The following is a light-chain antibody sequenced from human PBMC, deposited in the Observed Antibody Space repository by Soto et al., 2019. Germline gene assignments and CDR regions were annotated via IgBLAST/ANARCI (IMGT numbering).Light chain of an antibody. J-gene: IGKJ1*01. V-gene: IGKV3-15*01. CDR2: DTS. Sequence: EIVLTQSPATLSLSPGERATLSCRASQSVSSYLAWYQQKPGQAPRLLMYDTSTRASGIPARFSGSGSGTEFTLTISSLQSEDFAVYYCQQYQKWPTFGQGTKVEIK. CDR1: QSVSSY. CDR3: QQYQKWPT.